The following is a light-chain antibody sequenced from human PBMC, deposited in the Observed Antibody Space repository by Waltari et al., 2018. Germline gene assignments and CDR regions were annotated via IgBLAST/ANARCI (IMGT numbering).Light chain of an antibody. V-gene: IGKV1-39*01. J-gene: IGKJ3*01. Sequence: DIQMTQSPSTLSASIGDRVTITCRASQSIIGRLAWYQQKPGKAPELLMYAASSLQSGVPSRFSGSGSGTDFALTISSLQPEDFATYYCQQSYSNPLTFGPGTKVDI. CDR2: AAS. CDR3: QQSYSNPLT. CDR1: QSIIGR.